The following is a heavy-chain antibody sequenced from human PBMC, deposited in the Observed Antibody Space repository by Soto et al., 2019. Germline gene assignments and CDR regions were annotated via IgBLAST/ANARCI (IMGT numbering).Heavy chain of an antibody. V-gene: IGHV5-51*01. Sequence: GESLKISCKGSGYNFAGYWIAWVRQMPGKGLELMGIIYPSDSDKRYRPSFQGKVTISADKSISSAYMQWSSLRASETAMYYCARGGVSTRTFDYWGQGTPVTVSS. CDR3: ARGGVSTRTFDY. CDR2: IYPSDSDK. D-gene: IGHD3-3*01. J-gene: IGHJ4*02. CDR1: GYNFAGYW.